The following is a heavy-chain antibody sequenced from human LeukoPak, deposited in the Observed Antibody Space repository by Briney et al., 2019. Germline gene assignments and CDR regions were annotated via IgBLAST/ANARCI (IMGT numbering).Heavy chain of an antibody. V-gene: IGHV1-69*05. CDR3: ARDKYYYGSGSYYYYMDV. J-gene: IGHJ6*03. Sequence: GASVKVSCKASGGTFSSYAMSWVRQAPGQGLEWMGGIIPIFGTANYAQKFQGRVTITTDESTSTAYMELSSLRSEDTAVYYCARDKYYYGSGSYYYYMDVWGKGTTVTVSS. CDR2: IIPIFGTA. D-gene: IGHD3-10*01. CDR1: GGTFSSYA.